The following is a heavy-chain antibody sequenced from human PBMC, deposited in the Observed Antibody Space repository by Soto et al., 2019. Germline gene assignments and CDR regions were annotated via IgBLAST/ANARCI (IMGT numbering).Heavy chain of an antibody. Sequence: GGSLRLSCAASGFTFSSYSMNWVRQAPGKGLEWVSSISSSSSYIYYADSVKGRFTISRDNAKNSLYLQMNSLRSDDTAVYYCARVEESSSSSGCVDYWGQGTLVTVSS. J-gene: IGHJ4*02. CDR1: GFTFSSYS. V-gene: IGHV3-21*04. D-gene: IGHD6-6*01. CDR2: ISSSSSYI. CDR3: ARVEESSSSSGCVDY.